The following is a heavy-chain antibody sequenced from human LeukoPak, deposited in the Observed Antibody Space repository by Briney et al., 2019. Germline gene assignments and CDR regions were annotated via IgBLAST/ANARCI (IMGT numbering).Heavy chain of an antibody. V-gene: IGHV3-48*03. CDR3: ARGGLYGYDVFDY. CDR2: ISGSGRTM. D-gene: IGHD5-12*01. J-gene: IGHJ4*02. CDR1: GFTFSSYE. Sequence: GGSLRLSCAASGFTFSSYEMNWVRQAPGKGLEWVSYISGSGRTMSYADSVKGRFTISRDNAKNSLYPQMNSLRVEDTAVYHCARGGLYGYDVFDYWGQGTLATVSS.